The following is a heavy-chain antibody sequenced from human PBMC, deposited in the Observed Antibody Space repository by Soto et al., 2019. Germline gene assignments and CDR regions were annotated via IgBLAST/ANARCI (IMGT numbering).Heavy chain of an antibody. CDR1: GLKFRSFG. J-gene: IGHJ4*02. CDR2: IKQDESEK. CDR3: ARAGHKGGSSRLGN. V-gene: IGHV3-7*02. D-gene: IGHD2-15*01. Sequence: GGPLRDPWAASGLKFRSFGVSWVRQAPGKGMEWVANIKQDESEKYYVDSVKGRFTISRDNANNSLYLQMTSLRAEDTAVYFCARAGHKGGSSRLGNWGQGTLGTVSS.